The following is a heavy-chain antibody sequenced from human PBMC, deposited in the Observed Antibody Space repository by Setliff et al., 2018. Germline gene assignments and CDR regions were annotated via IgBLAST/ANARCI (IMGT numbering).Heavy chain of an antibody. CDR2: IIPILGTT. J-gene: IGHJ4*01. CDR1: GGFSTHA. V-gene: IGHV1-69*05. CDR3: ASALIRRVAVAGKSQFDY. Sequence: SVKVSCKASGGFSTHAISWVRQVPGQGLEWMGGIIPILGTTGYAQNFQGRVTITTDESTSSAYLEMSNLRSEDTAVYYCASALIRRVAVAGKSQFDYWGQGTLVTVSS. D-gene: IGHD6-19*01.